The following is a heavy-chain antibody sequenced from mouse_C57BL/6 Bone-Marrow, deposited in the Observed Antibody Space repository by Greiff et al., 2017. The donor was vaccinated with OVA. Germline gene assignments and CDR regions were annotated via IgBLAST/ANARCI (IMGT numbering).Heavy chain of an antibody. CDR3: ARKGYDGYYLMDY. J-gene: IGHJ4*01. V-gene: IGHV8-12*01. Sequence: QVTLKECGPGILQSSQTLSLTCSFSGFSLSTSGMGVSWIRQPSGKGLEWLAHIYWDDDKRYNPSLKSRLTISKDTSRNQVFLKITSVDTADTATYYCARKGYDGYYLMDYWGQGTSVTVSS. D-gene: IGHD2-3*01. CDR1: GFSLSTSGMG. CDR2: IYWDDDK.